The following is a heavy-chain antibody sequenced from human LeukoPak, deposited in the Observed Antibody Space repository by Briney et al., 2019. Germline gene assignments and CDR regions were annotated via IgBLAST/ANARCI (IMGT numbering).Heavy chain of an antibody. V-gene: IGHV4-61*02. J-gene: IGHJ3*02. CDR3: ARDRDYCSGGSCYHGDAFDI. CDR2: IYTSGNT. CDR1: GGSVSSGNYY. D-gene: IGHD2-15*01. Sequence: SQTLSLTCTVSGGSVSSGNYYWTWIRQPAGKGLEWIGRIYTSGNTNYNPSLKSRVTISIDASKNQFSLRLSSVTAADTAVYYCARDRDYCSGGSCYHGDAFDIWGQGTMVTVSS.